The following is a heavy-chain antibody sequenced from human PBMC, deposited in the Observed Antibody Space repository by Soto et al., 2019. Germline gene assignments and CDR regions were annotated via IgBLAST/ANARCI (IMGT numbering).Heavy chain of an antibody. Sequence: SETLSLTCTVSGGSISSSSYYWGWIRQPPGKGLEWIGSIYYSGSTYYNPSLKSRVTISVDTSKNQFSLKLSSVTAADTAVYYCARRSGSSPNFDYWGQGTLVTVSS. CDR3: ARRSGSSPNFDY. CDR1: GGSISSSSYY. D-gene: IGHD6-6*01. V-gene: IGHV4-39*01. CDR2: IYYSGST. J-gene: IGHJ4*02.